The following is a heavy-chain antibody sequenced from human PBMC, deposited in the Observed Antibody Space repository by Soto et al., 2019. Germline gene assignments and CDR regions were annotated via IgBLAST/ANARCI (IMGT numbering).Heavy chain of an antibody. V-gene: IGHV3-30*18. CDR2: ISYDGSDK. J-gene: IGHJ3*02. Sequence: PGGSLRLSCAASGFTFNTYGMHWVRQAPGQGLEWVALISYDGSDKYYGDSVKGRFTISRDNSQNTLYLQMNSLRTEDTAVYYCAKGIGSGLRYAFDIWGQGTMVTVS. CDR3: AKGIGSGLRYAFDI. CDR1: GFTFNTYG. D-gene: IGHD3-10*01.